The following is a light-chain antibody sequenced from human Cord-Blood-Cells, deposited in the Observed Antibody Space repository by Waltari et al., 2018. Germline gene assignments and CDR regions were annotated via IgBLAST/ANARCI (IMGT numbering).Light chain of an antibody. CDR1: QSLLHSNGYNY. CDR3: MQALQTPWT. CDR2: LGS. J-gene: IGKJ1*01. V-gene: IGKV2-28*01. Sequence: DIVMTQSRLSLPVTPGERASISCRSSQSLLHSNGYNYLDWYLQKPGQSPQLLIYLGSNRASGVPDRFSGSGSGTDFTLKISRVEAEDVGVYYCMQALQTPWTFGQGTKVEIK.